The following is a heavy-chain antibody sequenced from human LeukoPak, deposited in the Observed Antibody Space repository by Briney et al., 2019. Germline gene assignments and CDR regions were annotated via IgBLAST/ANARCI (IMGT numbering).Heavy chain of an antibody. CDR2: ISSSSSTI. V-gene: IGHV3-48*01. CDR3: ARESTSELLWFVELLPFDY. J-gene: IGHJ4*02. CDR1: GFTFSSYS. Sequence: PGGSLRLSCAASGFTFSSYSMNWVRQAPGKGLEWVSYISSSSSTIYYADSVKGRFTISRDNAKNSPYLQMNSLRAEDTAVYYCARESTSELLWFVELLPFDYWGQGTLVTVSS. D-gene: IGHD3-10*01.